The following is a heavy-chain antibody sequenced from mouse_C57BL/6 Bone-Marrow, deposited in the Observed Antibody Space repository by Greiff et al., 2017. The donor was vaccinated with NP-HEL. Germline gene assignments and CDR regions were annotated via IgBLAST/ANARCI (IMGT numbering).Heavy chain of an antibody. CDR1: GFTFSDYY. Sequence: EVKFVESEGGLVQPGSSMKLSCTTSGFTFSDYYMAWVRQVPEKGLDWVANINYDGSSTYYLDSLKSRFIISRDNAKNILYLQMSSLKSEDTATYYCAREGGLRRRTYAMDYWGQGTSVTVSS. CDR3: AREGGLRRRTYAMDY. J-gene: IGHJ4*01. CDR2: INYDGSST. V-gene: IGHV5-16*01. D-gene: IGHD2-4*01.